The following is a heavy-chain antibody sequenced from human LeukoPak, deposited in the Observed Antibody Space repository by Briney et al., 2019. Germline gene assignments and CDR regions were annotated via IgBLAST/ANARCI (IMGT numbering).Heavy chain of an antibody. CDR1: GFTFSSYW. D-gene: IGHD2-2*01. V-gene: IGHV3-7*01. CDR2: INEDGSGR. J-gene: IGHJ4*02. Sequence: GGSLRLSCAASGFTFSSYWMSWVRQTPGKGLEWLASINEDGSGRYYLESVRGRFTVSRDTAKNSLYLPMAGLRAEDPALYSCARDLKYLPHYWGQGTLVTVSS. CDR3: ARDLKYLPHY.